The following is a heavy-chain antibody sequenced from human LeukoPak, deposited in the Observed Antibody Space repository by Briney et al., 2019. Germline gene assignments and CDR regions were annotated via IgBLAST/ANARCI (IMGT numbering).Heavy chain of an antibody. CDR1: GYTSTSYD. CDR2: MNPNSGNT. D-gene: IGHD3-3*01. Sequence: DSVKVSCKASGYTSTSYDIYWVRQATGQGLAWMGWMNPNSGNTGYAQKFQGRVTMTRNTSISTAYMELSSLRSEDTAVYYCARGLYYDFWSGYSRAFDIWGQGTMVTVSS. J-gene: IGHJ3*02. V-gene: IGHV1-8*01. CDR3: ARGLYYDFWSGYSRAFDI.